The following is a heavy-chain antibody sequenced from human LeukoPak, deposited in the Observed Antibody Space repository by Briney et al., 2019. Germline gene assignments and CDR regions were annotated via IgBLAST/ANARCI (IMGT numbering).Heavy chain of an antibody. D-gene: IGHD3-16*01. CDR1: RFTVSSNY. CDR2: IYSGGST. V-gene: IGHV3-66*01. Sequence: GGSLRLSCAASRFTVSSNYMSWVRQAPGKGLEWVSVIYSGGSTYYADSVKGRFTISRDNSKNTLYLQMNSLRAEDTAVYYCARELGYYYGMDVWGQGTTVTVSS. CDR3: ARELGYYYGMDV. J-gene: IGHJ6*02.